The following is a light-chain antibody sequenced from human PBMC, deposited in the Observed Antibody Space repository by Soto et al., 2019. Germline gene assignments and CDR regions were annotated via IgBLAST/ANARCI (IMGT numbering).Light chain of an antibody. Sequence: AIRMTQSPSSFSASTGDRVTITCRASQGISSYLAWYQQKPGKAPKLLIYAASTLQSGVPSRFSGSGSGTAFNLTISCLQSEDFATYYCQQYYSYPPWTVGQGNKVEIK. CDR1: QGISSY. J-gene: IGKJ1*01. CDR2: AAS. CDR3: QQYYSYPPWT. V-gene: IGKV1-8*01.